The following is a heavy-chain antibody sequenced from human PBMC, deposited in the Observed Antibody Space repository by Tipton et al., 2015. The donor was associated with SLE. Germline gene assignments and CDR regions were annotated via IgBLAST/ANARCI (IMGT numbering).Heavy chain of an antibody. J-gene: IGHJ4*02. V-gene: IGHV5-10-1*01. CDR3: ARRGDYYGSGSYYSY. Sequence: QLVQSGAEVKKPGESLKIFCKGSGYSFTSYWISWVRQMPGKGLEWMGRIDPSDSYTNYSPSFQGNVTISADKSISTAYLQWSSLKASDTAMYYCARRGDYYGSGSYYSYWGQGTLVTVSS. D-gene: IGHD3-10*01. CDR2: IDPSDSYT. CDR1: GYSFTSYW.